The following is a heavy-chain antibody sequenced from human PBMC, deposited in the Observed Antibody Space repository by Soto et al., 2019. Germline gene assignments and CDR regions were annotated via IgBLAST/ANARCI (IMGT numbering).Heavy chain of an antibody. V-gene: IGHV4-39*01. Sequence: QLQLQESGPGLVKPSETLSLTCSVSGGSISSVSYYWGWIRQPPGQGLEWIGGIYYSGSAYYSPSHMSRVTMSGDPSKSQLTLVLRSVPAADTGVYFCARLHCNSPSCVPLDPWGQGTRVTVSS. CDR3: ARLHCNSPSCVPLDP. CDR2: IYYSGSA. J-gene: IGHJ5*02. CDR1: GGSISSVSYY. D-gene: IGHD2-2*01.